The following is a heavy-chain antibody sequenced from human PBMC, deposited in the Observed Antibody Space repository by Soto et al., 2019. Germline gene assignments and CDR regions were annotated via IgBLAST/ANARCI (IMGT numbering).Heavy chain of an antibody. Sequence: QVHLQESGPGLVKPSGTLSLICAVSGGSISTTDWGSWVRQPPGKGLEWIGEVYHSGSFNYNPSLTSRLTISVDKSKNQFSLKLSSVTVADTAVYYCATGPEYSSRWFSNWGQGTLVTVSS. CDR3: ATGPEYSSRWFSN. V-gene: IGHV4-4*02. CDR2: VYHSGSF. J-gene: IGHJ4*02. CDR1: GGSISTTDW. D-gene: IGHD6-13*01.